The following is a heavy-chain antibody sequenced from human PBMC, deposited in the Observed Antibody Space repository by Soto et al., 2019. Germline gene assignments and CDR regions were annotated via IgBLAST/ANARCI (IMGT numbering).Heavy chain of an antibody. CDR2: ISSSSSTI. CDR1: GFTFSSYS. CDR3: AREAYFAHHKPGHFDY. J-gene: IGHJ4*02. D-gene: IGHD2-21*01. V-gene: IGHV3-48*01. Sequence: GGSLRLSCAASGFTFSSYSMNWVRQAPGKGLEWVSYISSSSSTIYYADSVKGRFTISRDNAKNSLYLQMNSLRAEDTAVYYCAREAYFAHHKPGHFDYWGQGTLVTVSS.